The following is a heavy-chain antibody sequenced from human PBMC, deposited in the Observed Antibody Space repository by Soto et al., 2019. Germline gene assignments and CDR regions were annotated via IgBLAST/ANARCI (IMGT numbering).Heavy chain of an antibody. CDR3: ARDRGPSSGYYPYWFDP. J-gene: IGHJ5*02. V-gene: IGHV1-69*12. Sequence: VQLVQSGAEVKKPGSSVKVSCKASGGTFSSYAISWVRQAPGQGLEWVGEIIPIFGTANYAQKFQGRVTITADESTSTAYMELSSLRSEDTAVYYCARDRGPSSGYYPYWFDPWGQGTLVTVSS. CDR2: IIPIFGTA. CDR1: GGTFSSYA. D-gene: IGHD3-22*01.